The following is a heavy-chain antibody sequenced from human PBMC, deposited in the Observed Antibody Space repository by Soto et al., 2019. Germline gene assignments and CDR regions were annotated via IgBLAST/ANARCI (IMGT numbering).Heavy chain of an antibody. D-gene: IGHD4-4*01. CDR2: IYYSGST. CDR1: GGSISSGGYY. J-gene: IGHJ4*02. CDR3: ARGVIH. V-gene: IGHV4-31*03. Sequence: QVQLQESGPGLVKPSQTLSLTCTVSGGSISSGGYYWRWIRQHPGKGLEWIGYIYYSGSTSYNPSIKSRVTISVDTSKNQLSLKMSSVPAEATAVYYCARGVIHWGQGTLVTVSS.